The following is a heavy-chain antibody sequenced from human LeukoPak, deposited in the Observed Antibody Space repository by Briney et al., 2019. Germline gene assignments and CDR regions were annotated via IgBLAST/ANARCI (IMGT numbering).Heavy chain of an antibody. V-gene: IGHV4-4*07. CDR1: GGSISSYY. CDR3: ARDSYYYGSGSYYLDY. CDR2: MHTSGGT. Sequence: SETLSLTCSVSGGSISSYYWSWIRQPAGKGLEWIGRMHTSGGTNYNPSLKSRLTMSVDTSKNQFSLKLSSVTAADTAVYYCARDSYYYGSGSYYLDYWGQGTLVTVSS. J-gene: IGHJ4*02. D-gene: IGHD3-10*01.